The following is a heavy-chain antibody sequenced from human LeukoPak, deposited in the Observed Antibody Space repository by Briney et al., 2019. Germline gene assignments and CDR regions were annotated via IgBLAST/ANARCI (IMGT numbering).Heavy chain of an antibody. V-gene: IGHV3-23*01. CDR1: GFTFSSYA. CDR2: NSGSGGST. J-gene: IGHJ5*02. D-gene: IGHD6-19*01. Sequence: PGGSLRLSCAASGFTFSSYAMSWVRQAPGKGLEWVSANSGSGGSTYYADSVKGRFTISRDNSKNTLYLQMNSLRAEDTAVYYCAKDLRSSGWYDWFDPWGQGTLVTVSS. CDR3: AKDLRSSGWYDWFDP.